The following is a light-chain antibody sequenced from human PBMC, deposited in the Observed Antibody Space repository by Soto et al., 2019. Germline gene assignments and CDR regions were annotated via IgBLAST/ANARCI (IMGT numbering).Light chain of an antibody. V-gene: IGKV3-20*01. J-gene: IGKJ1*01. CDR2: GAS. CDR3: QQYGSSSRT. CDR1: KSFSRSY. Sequence: EILLTQSPDTLFLSPGERVTISCRASKSFSRSYVAWYQQKPGQAPRILIYGASSRATGIPDRFSGSGSETDFTLTISRLEPEVFGVYYCQQYGSSSRTFGQGTKVEIK.